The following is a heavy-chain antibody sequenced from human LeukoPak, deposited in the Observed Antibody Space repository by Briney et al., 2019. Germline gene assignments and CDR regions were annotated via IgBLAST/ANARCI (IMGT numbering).Heavy chain of an antibody. CDR2: INHSGST. CDR1: GGSFSGYY. V-gene: IGHV4-34*01. D-gene: IGHD3-22*01. J-gene: IGHJ4*02. Sequence: SETLSLTCAVYGGSFSGYYWSWIRQPPGKGLEWIGEINHSGSTNYNPSLKSRVTISVDKSKNQFSLKLSSVTAADTAVYYCARGAYYYDSSGYPTPYYFDYWGQGTLVTVSS. CDR3: ARGAYYYDSSGYPTPYYFDY.